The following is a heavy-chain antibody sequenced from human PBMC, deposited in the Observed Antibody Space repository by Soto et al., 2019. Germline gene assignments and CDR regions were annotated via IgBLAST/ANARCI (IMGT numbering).Heavy chain of an antibody. CDR1: GFTFSGSA. D-gene: IGHD3-3*01. J-gene: IGHJ6*03. Sequence: EVQLVESGGGLVQPGGSLKLSCAAYGFTFSGSAMHWVRQASGKGLEWVGSIRSKPNNYATAYGASVKGRFTISRNDSKNTAYLQMNSLNTEDTAVYYCSRQASDFWSGKPQYYMDVWGKGTTVTVSS. CDR2: IRSKPNNYAT. V-gene: IGHV3-73*01. CDR3: SRQASDFWSGKPQYYMDV.